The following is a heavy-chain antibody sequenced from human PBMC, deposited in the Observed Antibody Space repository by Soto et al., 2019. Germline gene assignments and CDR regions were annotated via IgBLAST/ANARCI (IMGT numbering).Heavy chain of an antibody. CDR1: GYSVTAYY. D-gene: IGHD3-3*01. V-gene: IGHV1-2*02. Sequence: QLHLVQSGAVVKKPGASVTVSCSASGYSVTAYYMHWVRQAPGRGLEWMGGINPATGAAKYTQTFPGRVTMARDTAASTVFMEMGGLTAEDTAVFYWARGGGVGVAGSAAFDMWGQGTLVTVSS. CDR3: ARGGGVGVAGSAAFDM. CDR2: INPATGAA. J-gene: IGHJ3*02.